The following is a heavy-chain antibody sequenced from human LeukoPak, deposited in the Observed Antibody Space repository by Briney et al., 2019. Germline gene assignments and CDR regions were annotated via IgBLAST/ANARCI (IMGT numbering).Heavy chain of an antibody. CDR2: ISGSGGST. D-gene: IGHD4-23*01. V-gene: IGHV3-23*01. CDR3: AKDLARLRWQGDAFDI. CDR1: GFTFSSYA. Sequence: PGGSLRLSCAASGFTFSSYAMSWVRQAPGKGLEWVSAISGSGGSTYYADSVKGRFTISRDNSKNTLYLQMNSLRAEDTAVYYCAKDLARLRWQGDAFDIWGQGTMVTVSS. J-gene: IGHJ3*02.